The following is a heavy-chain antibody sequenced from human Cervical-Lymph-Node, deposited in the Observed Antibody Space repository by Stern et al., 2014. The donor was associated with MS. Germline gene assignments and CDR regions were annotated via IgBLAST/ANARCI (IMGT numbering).Heavy chain of an antibody. CDR3: ARVRIVGATPYYYYYGMDV. CDR1: GGSVSSGSYY. CDR2: IYYSGST. J-gene: IGHJ6*02. V-gene: IGHV4-61*01. Sequence: QLQLQESGPGLVKPSETLSLTCTVSGGSVSSGSYYWSWIRQPPGKGLEWIGYIYYSGSTNYNPSLKSRVTISVDTSKNQFSLKLSSVTAADTAVYYCARVRIVGATPYYYYYGMDVWGQGTTVTVFS. D-gene: IGHD1-26*01.